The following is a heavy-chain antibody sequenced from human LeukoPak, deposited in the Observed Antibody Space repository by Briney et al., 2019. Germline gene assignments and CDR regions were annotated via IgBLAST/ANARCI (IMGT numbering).Heavy chain of an antibody. CDR1: GFTVSSNY. CDR3: AKDPAVAGTGHWDY. V-gene: IGHV3-23*01. CDR2: ISGSGGST. Sequence: GGSLRLSCAASGFTVSSNYMSWVRQAPGKGLEWVSAISGSGGSTYYAGSVKGRFTISRDNSKNTLYLQMNSLRAEDTAVYYCAKDPAVAGTGHWDYWGQGTLVTVSS. D-gene: IGHD6-19*01. J-gene: IGHJ4*02.